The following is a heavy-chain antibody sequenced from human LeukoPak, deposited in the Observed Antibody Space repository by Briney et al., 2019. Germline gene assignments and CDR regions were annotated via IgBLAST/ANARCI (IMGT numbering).Heavy chain of an antibody. CDR2: IYYSGST. Sequence: PSETLSLTCTVSGGSISSHYWSWIRQPPGKGLEWIGYIYYSGSTNYNPSLKSRVTISVDTSKNQFSLKLSSVTAADTAVYYCARNGGGYCSSTSCYRTIEFDPWGQGTLVTVSS. CDR3: ARNGGGYCSSTSCYRTIEFDP. J-gene: IGHJ5*02. CDR1: GGSISSHY. D-gene: IGHD2-2*01. V-gene: IGHV4-59*11.